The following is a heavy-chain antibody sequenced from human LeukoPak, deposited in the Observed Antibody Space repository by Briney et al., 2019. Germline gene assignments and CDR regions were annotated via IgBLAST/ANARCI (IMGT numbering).Heavy chain of an antibody. D-gene: IGHD5-18*01. V-gene: IGHV1-3*01. CDR1: GYTFTSYA. J-gene: IGHJ4*02. CDR3: ARDQGRQGYSYGYLPHY. Sequence: ASVKVSCKASGYTFTSYAMHWVRQAPGQRLEWMGWINAGNGNTKYSRKFQGRVTITRDTSASTAYMELSSLRPEDTAVYYCARDQGRQGYSYGYLPHYWGQGTLVTVSS. CDR2: INAGNGNT.